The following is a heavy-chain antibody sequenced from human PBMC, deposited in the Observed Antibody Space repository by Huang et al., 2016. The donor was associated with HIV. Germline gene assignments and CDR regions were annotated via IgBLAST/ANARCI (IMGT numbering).Heavy chain of an antibody. Sequence: QVQLLESGGGVVQPGGSLRFSCSASGFTFSSYGMHWVRQAPGKGLEWVAVIRYDGSNKYYADSVGGRFTITRDNSKNTLYLQMNSLRAEDTAVYYCAKGSMANALDIWGQGTMVTVSS. CDR3: AKGSMANALDI. J-gene: IGHJ3*02. D-gene: IGHD3-10*01. CDR1: GFTFSSYG. V-gene: IGHV3-30*02. CDR2: IRYDGSNK.